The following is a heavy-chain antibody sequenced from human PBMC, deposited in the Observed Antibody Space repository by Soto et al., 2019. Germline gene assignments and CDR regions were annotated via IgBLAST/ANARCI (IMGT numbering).Heavy chain of an antibody. CDR2: INPDGGST. V-gene: IGHV1-46*01. CDR1: GYTFTSYC. J-gene: IGHJ4*02. CDR3: GRDTSSWYRVDY. Sequence: QVLLVQSGAEVKMSGASVKVSCKASGYTFTSYCIHWVRQAPGQGLEWMGIINPDGGSTSYAQKFQGRVTMSRDTSTSTLYMELSSLRSEDTAMYYCGRDTSSWYRVDYWGQGSLVTVSS. D-gene: IGHD6-13*01.